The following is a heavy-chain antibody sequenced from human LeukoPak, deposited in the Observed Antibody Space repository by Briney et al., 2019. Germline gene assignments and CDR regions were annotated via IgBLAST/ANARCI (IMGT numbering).Heavy chain of an antibody. CDR1: GFTFSSYS. D-gene: IGHD6-19*01. J-gene: IGHJ4*02. V-gene: IGHV3-21*01. CDR2: ISSSSSYI. Sequence: GGSLRLSCAASGFTFSSYSMIWVRQARGKGLEWVSIISSSSSYIYYADSVKGQFTISRDNAKNSLYLQMNSLRAEDTAVYYCARASSGWYGNFDYWGQGTLVTVSS. CDR3: ARASSGWYGNFDY.